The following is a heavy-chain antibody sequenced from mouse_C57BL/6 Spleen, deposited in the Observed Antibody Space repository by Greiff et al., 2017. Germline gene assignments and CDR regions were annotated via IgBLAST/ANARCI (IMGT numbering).Heavy chain of an antibody. J-gene: IGHJ3*01. D-gene: IGHD2-10*02. CDR3: ARDRGYGNYGAWFAY. V-gene: IGHV5-4*01. CDR2: ISDGGSYT. CDR1: GFTFSSYA. Sequence: EEKLVESGGGLVKPGGSLKLSCAASGFTFSSYAMSWVRQTPEKRLEWVATISDGGSYTYYPDNVKGRFTISRDNAKNNLYLQMSHLKSEDTAMYYCARDRGYGNYGAWFAYWGQGTLVTVSA.